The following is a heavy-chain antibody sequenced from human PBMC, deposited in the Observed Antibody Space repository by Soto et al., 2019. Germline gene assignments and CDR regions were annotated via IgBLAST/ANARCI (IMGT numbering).Heavy chain of an antibody. CDR3: GKDPNGDWVGAFDM. Sequence: EVQLLESGGALVQPGGSLTLSCAASGFTFRNYAMSWVRQAPGKGPEWVSGISATSGGTYYADSVTCRFTISRDNSKATMYLQMNSLRAEDTALYYCGKDPNGDWVGAFDMWGQGTLVTVSS. D-gene: IGHD4-17*01. J-gene: IGHJ3*02. V-gene: IGHV3-23*01. CDR2: ISATSGGT. CDR1: GFTFRNYA.